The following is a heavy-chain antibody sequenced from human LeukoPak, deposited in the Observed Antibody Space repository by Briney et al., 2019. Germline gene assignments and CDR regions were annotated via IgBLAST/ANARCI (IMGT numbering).Heavy chain of an antibody. D-gene: IGHD3-22*01. CDR2: IIPIFGTA. V-gene: IGHV1-69*01. CDR3: ARGGYYYDSSGYRNLDY. CDR1: GGTFSSYA. Sequence: ASVKVSCKASGGTFSSYAISWVRQAPGQGLEWMGGIIPIFGTAIYAQKFQGRVTITADESTSTAYMELSSLRSEDTAVYYCARGGYYYDSSGYRNLDYWGQGTLVTVSS. J-gene: IGHJ4*02.